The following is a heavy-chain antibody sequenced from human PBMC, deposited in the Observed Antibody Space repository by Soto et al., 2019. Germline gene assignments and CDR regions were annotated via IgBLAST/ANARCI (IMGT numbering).Heavy chain of an antibody. V-gene: IGHV4-4*07. J-gene: IGHJ4*02. D-gene: IGHD2-21*02. Sequence: SETLSLTCTVSGGSISSYYWSWIRQPAGKGLEWIGRIYTSGSTNYNPSLKSRVTMSIDTSKDQFSLKLKSVTAADTALYFCARQRTSVVTQAYFDVWGPGSLVTVSS. CDR1: GGSISSYY. CDR3: ARQRTSVVTQAYFDV. CDR2: IYTSGST.